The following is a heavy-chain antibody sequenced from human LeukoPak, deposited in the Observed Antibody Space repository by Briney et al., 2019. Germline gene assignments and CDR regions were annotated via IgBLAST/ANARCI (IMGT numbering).Heavy chain of an antibody. CDR2: IIPIFGTA. CDR3: ATQGVVVTAMPDYYYYGMDV. Sequence: SVTVSCKASGGTFSSYAISWVRQAPGQGLEWMGGIIPIFGTANYAQKFQGRVTITADESTSTAYMELSSLRSEDTAVYYCATQGVVVTAMPDYYYYGMDVWGQGTTVTVSS. J-gene: IGHJ6*02. V-gene: IGHV1-69*13. CDR1: GGTFSSYA. D-gene: IGHD2-21*02.